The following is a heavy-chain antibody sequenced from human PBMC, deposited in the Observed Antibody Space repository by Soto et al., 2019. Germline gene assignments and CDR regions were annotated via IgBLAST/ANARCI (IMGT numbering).Heavy chain of an antibody. CDR1: GGSISSYY. D-gene: IGHD2-21*01. Sequence: SETLSLTCTVSGGSISSYYWSWLRQPPGKGLEWIGYIYYSGSTNYNPSLKSRVTISVDTSKNQFSLRLSSVTAADTAIYYCARLPVVVIALGYFDPWGPGTLVTVSS. V-gene: IGHV4-59*08. CDR3: ARLPVVVIALGYFDP. CDR2: IYYSGST. J-gene: IGHJ5*02.